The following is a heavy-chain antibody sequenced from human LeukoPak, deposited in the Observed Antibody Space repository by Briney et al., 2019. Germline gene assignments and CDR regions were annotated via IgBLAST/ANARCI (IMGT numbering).Heavy chain of an antibody. V-gene: IGHV1-69*05. CDR3: ARGKYSGSSFDY. D-gene: IGHD1-26*01. CDR1: GGTFSSYA. CDR2: IIPIFGTA. J-gene: IGHJ4*02. Sequence: SVKVSCKASGGTFSSYAISWVRQAPGQGLEWMGRIIPIFGTANYAQKFQGRVTMTRNTSISTAYMELSSLRSEDTAVYYCARGKYSGSSFDYWGQGTLVTVSS.